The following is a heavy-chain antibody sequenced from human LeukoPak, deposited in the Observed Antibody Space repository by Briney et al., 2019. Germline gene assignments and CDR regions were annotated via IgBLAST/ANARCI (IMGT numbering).Heavy chain of an antibody. CDR2: IYTSGST. Sequence: PSETLSLTCTVSGGSISSGSYYWSWIRQPAGKGLEWIGRIYTSGSTNYNPSLKSRVTMSVDTSKNQFSLKLSSVTAADTAVYYCARGFFEFDPWGQGTLVTVSS. D-gene: IGHD2/OR15-2a*01. V-gene: IGHV4-61*02. CDR1: GGSISSGSYY. J-gene: IGHJ5*02. CDR3: ARGFFEFDP.